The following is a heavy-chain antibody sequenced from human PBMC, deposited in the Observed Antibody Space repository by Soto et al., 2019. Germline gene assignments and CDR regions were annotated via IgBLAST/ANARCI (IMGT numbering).Heavy chain of an antibody. V-gene: IGHV1-18*01. CDR2: ISPYDDKT. D-gene: IGHD6-13*01. CDR1: GYTFVRYG. CDR3: AKDMRGGSSSSRYYYGLDV. J-gene: IGHJ6*02. Sequence: ASVKVSCTASGYTFVRYGIGWVRRAPGQGPEWTGWISPYDDKTIYAPKFQGRVTVTADTSTRTVSMFLRNLKSDDTALYYCAKDMRGGSSSSRYYYGLDVWGQGTTVTVSS.